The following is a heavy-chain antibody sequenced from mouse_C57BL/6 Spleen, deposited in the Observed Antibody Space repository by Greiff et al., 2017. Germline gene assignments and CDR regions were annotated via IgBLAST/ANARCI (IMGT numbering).Heavy chain of an antibody. CDR3: ARGTYYDYDATAMDY. CDR1: GYTFTSYW. V-gene: IGHV1-55*01. CDR2: IYPGSGST. Sequence: QVQLQQSGAELVKPGASVKMSCKASGYTFTSYWITWVKQRPGQGLEWIGDIYPGSGSTNYNEKFKSKATLTVDTSSSTAYMQLSSLTSEDSAVYYCARGTYYDYDATAMDYWGQGTSVTVSS. D-gene: IGHD2-4*01. J-gene: IGHJ4*01.